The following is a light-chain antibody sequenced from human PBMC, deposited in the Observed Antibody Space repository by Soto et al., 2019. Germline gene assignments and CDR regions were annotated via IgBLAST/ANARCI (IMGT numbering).Light chain of an antibody. CDR2: GAS. CDR3: HQYDSSPYT. J-gene: IGKJ2*01. V-gene: IGKV3-20*01. Sequence: ENALTQSPGTLSLSPGEGASLSCRASQSVSSNYLAWLQQKPGQAPRLLIYGASSRATGIPGRFSGSGSGTDFTLTISRPEPEDFAVYYCHQYDSSPYTFGQGTILEIK. CDR1: QSVSSNY.